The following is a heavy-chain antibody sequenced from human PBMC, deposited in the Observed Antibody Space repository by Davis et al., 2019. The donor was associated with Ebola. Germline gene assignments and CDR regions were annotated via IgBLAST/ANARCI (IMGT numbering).Heavy chain of an antibody. CDR2: INAYNGNT. D-gene: IGHD6-19*01. J-gene: IGHJ4*02. V-gene: IGHV1-18*04. Sequence: AASVKVSCKASGYTFTSYGISWVRQAPGQGLEWMGWINAYNGNTNYAQKLQGRVTMTTDTSTSTAYMELRSLRSDDTAVYYCARAGKRQWLVRGGFDYWGQGTLVTVSS. CDR1: GYTFTSYG. CDR3: ARAGKRQWLVRGGFDY.